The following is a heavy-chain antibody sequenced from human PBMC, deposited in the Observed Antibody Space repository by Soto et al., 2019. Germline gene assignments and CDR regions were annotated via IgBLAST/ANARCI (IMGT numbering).Heavy chain of an antibody. CDR2: IIPIFGTA. D-gene: IGHD1-26*01. CDR1: GGTFSSYA. V-gene: IGHV1-69*13. CDR3: ARPSIVGCNWFDP. J-gene: IGHJ5*02. Sequence: SVKVSCEASGGTFSSYAISWVRQAPGQGLEWMGGIIPIFGTANYAQKFQGRVTITADESTSTAYMELSSLRSEDTAVYYCARPSIVGCNWFDPWGQGTLVTVSS.